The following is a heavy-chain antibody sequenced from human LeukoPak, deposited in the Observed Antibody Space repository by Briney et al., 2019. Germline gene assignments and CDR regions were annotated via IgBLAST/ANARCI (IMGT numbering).Heavy chain of an antibody. V-gene: IGHV3-23*01. Sequence: GGSLRLSCAASGFTFSSYAMSWVRQARGKGVEGVSAISGRGGSTYYADSVKGRFTISRDNSKNTLYLQMHSLRAEDTAVYYCAKDTVAQGYYYYYGMDVWGQGTPVTVSS. CDR2: ISGRGGST. CDR1: GFTFSSYA. D-gene: IGHD2-15*01. CDR3: AKDTVAQGYYYYYGMDV. J-gene: IGHJ6*02.